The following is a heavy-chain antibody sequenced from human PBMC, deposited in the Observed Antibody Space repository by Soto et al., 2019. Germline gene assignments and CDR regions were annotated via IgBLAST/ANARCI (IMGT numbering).Heavy chain of an antibody. J-gene: IGHJ5*02. V-gene: IGHV3-23*01. D-gene: IGHD3-22*01. CDR1: GFTFSTYV. Sequence: GGSLRLSCGVSGFTFSTYVMNWVRQAPGKGLEWVSRISGNGGITFYSASVKGRFIISRDNPKNTLYLQMNSLKVEDTAVYYCARPSEYYDSSGYGSWGQGSLVTVSS. CDR3: ARPSEYYDSSGYGS. CDR2: ISGNGGIT.